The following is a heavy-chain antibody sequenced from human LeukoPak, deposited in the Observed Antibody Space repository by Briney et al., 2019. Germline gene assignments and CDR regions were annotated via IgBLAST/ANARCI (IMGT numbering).Heavy chain of an antibody. V-gene: IGHV3-21*01. J-gene: IGHJ4*02. CDR1: GFTFSSYS. Sequence: PGGSLRLSCAASGFTFSSYSMNWVRQAPGKGLEWVSSISSSSSYIYYADSVKGRSTISRDNAKNSLYLQMNSLRAEDTAVYYCARDQRDDSGSYLRLDYWGQGTLVTVSS. CDR3: ARDQRDDSGSYLRLDY. D-gene: IGHD1-26*01. CDR2: ISSSSSYI.